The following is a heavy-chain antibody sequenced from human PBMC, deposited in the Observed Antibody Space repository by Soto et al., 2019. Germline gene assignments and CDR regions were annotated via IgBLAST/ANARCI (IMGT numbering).Heavy chain of an antibody. V-gene: IGHV3-33*01. D-gene: IGHD3-16*02. Sequence: GGSLRLSCAASGFTFSSYGMHWVRQAPGKGLEWVAVIWYDGSNKYYADSVKGRFTISRDNSKNTLYLQMNSLRAEDTAVYYCARKGSYDYVWGSYRYTGYFDYWGQGTLVTVSS. CDR1: GFTFSSYG. J-gene: IGHJ4*02. CDR3: ARKGSYDYVWGSYRYTGYFDY. CDR2: IWYDGSNK.